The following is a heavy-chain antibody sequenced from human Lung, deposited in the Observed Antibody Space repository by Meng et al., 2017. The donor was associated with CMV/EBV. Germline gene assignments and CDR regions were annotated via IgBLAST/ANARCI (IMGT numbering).Heavy chain of an antibody. CDR2: IYPGDSDT. Sequence: GGSLRLXCEGSGYSFSNYWIDWVRQMPGKGLEWMGSIYPGDSDTRYSPSFQGQVTISADESIRTAYLQWSTLKASDTAIYYCARRGMMTTRGYWFDPWGQGTXVTVSS. CDR3: ARRGMMTTRGYWFDP. J-gene: IGHJ5*02. V-gene: IGHV5-51*01. D-gene: IGHD4-17*01. CDR1: GYSFSNYW.